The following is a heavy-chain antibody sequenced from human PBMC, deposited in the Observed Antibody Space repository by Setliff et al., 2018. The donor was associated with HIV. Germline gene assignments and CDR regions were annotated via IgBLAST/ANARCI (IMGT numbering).Heavy chain of an antibody. CDR1: GLTDTYNY. CDR2: MYAGGST. V-gene: IGHV3-53*01. J-gene: IGHJ6*02. D-gene: IGHD1-7*01. Sequence: GGSLRLSCAASGLTDTYNYMSWVRQAPGKGLEWVSVMYAGGSTYYADSVKGRFTISRDNSKNMLYLQMDSLRAEDTAVYYCARGRNRNYVVYGMDVWGQGTTVTVSS. CDR3: ARGRNRNYVVYGMDV.